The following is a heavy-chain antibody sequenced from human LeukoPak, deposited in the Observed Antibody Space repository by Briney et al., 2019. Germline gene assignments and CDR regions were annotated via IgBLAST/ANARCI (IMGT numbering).Heavy chain of an antibody. CDR1: GGSISSSNYY. J-gene: IGHJ4*02. V-gene: IGHV2-70*11. CDR2: IDWDDDK. CDR3: ARILTRYFDC. Sequence: TLSLTCTVSGGSISSSNYYWGWIRQPPGKALEWLARIDWDDDKYYSTSLKTRLTISKDTSKNQVVLTMTNMDPVDTATYYCARILTRYFDCWGQGTVVTVSS. D-gene: IGHD4-23*01.